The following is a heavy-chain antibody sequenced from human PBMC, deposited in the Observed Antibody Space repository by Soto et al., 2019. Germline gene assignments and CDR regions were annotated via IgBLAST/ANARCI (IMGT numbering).Heavy chain of an antibody. V-gene: IGHV3-23*01. Sequence: GGSLRLSCAASGFTFSSYAMSWVRQAPGKGLEWVSAISGSGGSTYYADSVKGRFTISRYNSKNTLYLQMNSLRAEDTALYSCAKEVRFIAARPVPNWFDPWGQGTLVTVSS. J-gene: IGHJ5*02. D-gene: IGHD6-6*01. CDR2: ISGSGGST. CDR3: AKEVRFIAARPVPNWFDP. CDR1: GFTFSSYA.